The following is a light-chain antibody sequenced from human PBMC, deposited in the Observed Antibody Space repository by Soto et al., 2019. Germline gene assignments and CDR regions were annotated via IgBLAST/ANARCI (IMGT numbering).Light chain of an antibody. CDR2: GAS. CDR1: QSIGGY. V-gene: IGKV1-39*01. CDR3: QHSYSTPPT. Sequence: DIQMTQSPSSLSASVGDRVTITCRASQSIGGYLNWYQQKPGKAPKLLIYGASYLQSGVPSRFSGSGSGTDFILTISSLQPEDFAVYYCQHSYSTPPTFGQGTRLDIK. J-gene: IGKJ5*01.